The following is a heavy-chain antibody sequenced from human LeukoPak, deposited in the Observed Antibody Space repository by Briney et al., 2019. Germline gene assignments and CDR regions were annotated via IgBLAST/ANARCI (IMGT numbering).Heavy chain of an antibody. CDR1: GGSISSSIYY. CDR3: ASHMSSFPSMTTVTPQLYFDY. D-gene: IGHD4-17*01. Sequence: SETLSLTCIVSGGSISSSIYYWGWIRQPPGKGLEWIGSIYYSGSTYYNPSLKSRVTISVDTSKNQFSLKLSAVTAADTAVYYCASHMSSFPSMTTVTPQLYFDYWGQGTLVTVSS. CDR2: IYYSGST. V-gene: IGHV4-39*07. J-gene: IGHJ4*02.